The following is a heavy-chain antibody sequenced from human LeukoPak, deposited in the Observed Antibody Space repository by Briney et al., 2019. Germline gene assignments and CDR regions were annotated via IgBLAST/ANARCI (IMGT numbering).Heavy chain of an antibody. CDR1: GNYW. D-gene: IGHD3-10*01. J-gene: IGHJ4*02. V-gene: IGHV3-74*01. CDR2: INSDGSWT. CDR3: AARKVRGVWFYLDY. Sequence: GGSLRLSCAASGNYWMHWVRQVPGKGLVWVSHINSDGSWTSYADSVKGRFTISKDNAKNTLYLQMNSLRVEDTAVYFCAARKVRGVWFYLDYWGQGTLVTVSS.